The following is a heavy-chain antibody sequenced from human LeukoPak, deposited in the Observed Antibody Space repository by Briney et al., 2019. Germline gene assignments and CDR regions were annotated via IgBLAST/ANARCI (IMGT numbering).Heavy chain of an antibody. CDR2: ISSSSSTI. D-gene: IGHD6-13*01. J-gene: IGHJ4*02. CDR1: GFTFSSYS. CDR3: ARAPRYSSSWSED. Sequence: GGSLRLSCAASGFTFSSYSMNWVRQAPGKGLEWVSYISSSSSTIYYADSVKGRFTISRDNSRNTLYLQMNSLRAEDTAVYYCARAPRYSSSWSEDWGQGTLVTVSS. V-gene: IGHV3-48*01.